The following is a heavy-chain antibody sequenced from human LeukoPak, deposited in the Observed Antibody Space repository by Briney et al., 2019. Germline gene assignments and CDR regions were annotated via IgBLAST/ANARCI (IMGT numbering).Heavy chain of an antibody. D-gene: IGHD6-19*01. J-gene: IGHJ4*02. Sequence: PGGSLRLSCAASGFTFSSYNMNWVRQAPGKGLEWVSSISSSGSYIYYADSVKGRFTISRDNAKNSLYLQMHSLRAEDTAVYYWPRGSTSGWSVFDYWGQGTLVTVSS. CDR3: PRGSTSGWSVFDY. CDR1: GFTFSSYN. CDR2: ISSSGSYI. V-gene: IGHV3-21*01.